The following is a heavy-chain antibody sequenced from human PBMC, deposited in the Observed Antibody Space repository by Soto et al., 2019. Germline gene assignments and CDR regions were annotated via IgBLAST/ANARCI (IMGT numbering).Heavy chain of an antibody. V-gene: IGHV4-30-2*01. J-gene: IGHJ4*02. D-gene: IGHD4-17*01. CDR3: ARTPYGGYFDR. Sequence: SETLSLTCAVSGGSINGGGFSWSWVRQPPGKGLEWIGYIYQTGSTYYNPSLKSRVTLSVDTSNNRFSLKMNSVTAADTAVYYCARTPYGGYFDRWGQGTQVTVSS. CDR1: GGSINGGGFS. CDR2: IYQTGST.